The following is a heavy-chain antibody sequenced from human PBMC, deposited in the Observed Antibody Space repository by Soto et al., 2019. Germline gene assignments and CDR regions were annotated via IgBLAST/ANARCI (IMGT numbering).Heavy chain of an antibody. D-gene: IGHD6-19*01. V-gene: IGHV1-18*04. J-gene: IGHJ3*02. CDR3: AREPHQGGGGWDYAFDI. CDR2: ISAYNGNT. CDR1: GYTFTSYG. Sequence: ASVKVYCKASGYTFTSYGISWVRQAPGQGLEWMGWISAYNGNTNYAQKLQGRVTMTTDTSTSTAYMELRSLRSDDTAVYYCAREPHQGGGGWDYAFDIWGQGTMVTVSS.